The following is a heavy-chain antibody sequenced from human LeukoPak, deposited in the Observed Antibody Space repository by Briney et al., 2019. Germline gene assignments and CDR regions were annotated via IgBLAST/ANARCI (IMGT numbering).Heavy chain of an antibody. D-gene: IGHD2-21*02. V-gene: IGHV3-74*01. Sequence: GGSLRLSCAASEFTFSSYWMHWVRQVPGKGPVWVSRINGDGSDIRYADSVKGRFTISRDDSKNTLYLQMNGLTAEDTAIYYCAKVAVVTAVTPNAFDIWGQGTMVIVSS. CDR1: EFTFSSYW. CDR2: INGDGSDI. CDR3: AKVAVVTAVTPNAFDI. J-gene: IGHJ3*02.